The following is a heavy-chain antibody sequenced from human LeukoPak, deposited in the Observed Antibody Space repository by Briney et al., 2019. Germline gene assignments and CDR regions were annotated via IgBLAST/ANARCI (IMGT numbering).Heavy chain of an antibody. D-gene: IGHD7-27*01. CDR2: ILESGGST. CDR1: GFTFSNYA. J-gene: IGHJ6*02. Sequence: PGGSLRLSCAASGFTFSNYAMSWVRQAPGKGLEWVSAILESGGSTYYADSVKGRFTISRDNSKNTLYLQMNSLRAEDTAVYYCAKRSPWDYYYNMDVWGQGTTVTVSS. CDR3: AKRSPWDYYYNMDV. V-gene: IGHV3-23*01.